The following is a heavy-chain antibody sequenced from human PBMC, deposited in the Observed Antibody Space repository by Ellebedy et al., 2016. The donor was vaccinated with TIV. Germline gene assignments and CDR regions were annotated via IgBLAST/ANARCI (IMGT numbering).Heavy chain of an antibody. D-gene: IGHD3-10*01. CDR2: ISSNGGST. V-gene: IGHV3-64D*06. J-gene: IGHJ4*02. CDR3: ARDETTSGSYSGY. Sequence: GESLKISCSASGFTFSSYAMHWVRQAPGKGLEYVSAISSNGGSTYYADSVKGRFTISRDNSKNTLYLQMSSLRAEDTAVYYCARDETTSGSYSGYWGQGTLVTVSS. CDR1: GFTFSSYA.